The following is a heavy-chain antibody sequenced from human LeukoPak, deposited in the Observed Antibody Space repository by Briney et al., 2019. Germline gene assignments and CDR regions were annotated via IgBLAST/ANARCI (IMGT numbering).Heavy chain of an antibody. CDR3: ARDLLDSSGYHIRPIDY. V-gene: IGHV1-2*02. Sequence: ASVKVSYKASGYTFTGYYMHWVRQAPGQGLEWMGWINPNSGGTNYAQKFQGRVTMTRDTSISTAYMELSRLRSDDTAVYYCARDLLDSSGYHIRPIDYWGQGTLVTVSS. CDR1: GYTFTGYY. J-gene: IGHJ4*02. D-gene: IGHD3-22*01. CDR2: INPNSGGT.